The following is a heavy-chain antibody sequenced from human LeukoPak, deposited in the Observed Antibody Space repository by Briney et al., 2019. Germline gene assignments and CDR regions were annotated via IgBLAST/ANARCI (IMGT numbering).Heavy chain of an antibody. V-gene: IGHV4-59*08. CDR2: IYYSGST. CDR3: ARHGAPGSFDY. Sequence: PSETLSLTCTVSGGSISIYDWSWIRQPPGKGLEWIGYIYYSGSTNYNPSLKSRVTISVDTSKNQFSLKLSSVTAADTAVYYCARHGAPGSFDYWGQGTLVTVSS. D-gene: IGHD3-10*01. J-gene: IGHJ4*02. CDR1: GGSISIYD.